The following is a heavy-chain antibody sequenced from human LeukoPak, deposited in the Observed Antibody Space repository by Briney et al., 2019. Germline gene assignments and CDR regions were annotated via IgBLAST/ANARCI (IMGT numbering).Heavy chain of an antibody. CDR2: VFDSGRT. D-gene: IGHD5-12*01. Sequence: SQTLSLTCTLSGRSIGSFYWSWIRQPPGKTLEWITNVFDSGRTNYNPSLTSRVTVSVDTSKNQCSLRLSSVTVSDTAVYYCARQNGAYTGYDSFDYWGQGTLLTVSS. CDR1: GRSIGSFY. V-gene: IGHV4-59*08. CDR3: ARQNGAYTGYDSFDY. J-gene: IGHJ4*01.